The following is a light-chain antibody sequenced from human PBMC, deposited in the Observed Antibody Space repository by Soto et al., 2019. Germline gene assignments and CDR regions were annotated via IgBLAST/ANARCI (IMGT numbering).Light chain of an antibody. CDR1: QSVSSN. V-gene: IGKV3-15*01. J-gene: IGKJ3*01. Sequence: EIVMTQSPVTLSVSPGERATLSCRASQSVSSNLAWFQQKPGQAPSLLIYRASTRATGIPARFSGSGSGTEFTLTISSLQSEDFAVYYCQQYNNWPLTFGPGTKVDI. CDR3: QQYNNWPLT. CDR2: RAS.